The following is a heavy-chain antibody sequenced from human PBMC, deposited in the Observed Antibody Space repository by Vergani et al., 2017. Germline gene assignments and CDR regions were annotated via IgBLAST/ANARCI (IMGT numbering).Heavy chain of an antibody. CDR1: GFTFNQYG. CDR3: ARGLRLLYNRVDP. D-gene: IGHD1-14*01. CDR2: IWYDGNNK. V-gene: IGHV3-33*01. Sequence: QVQLVESGGGVVQPGRSLRLSCAASGFTFNQYGMHWVRQAPGKGLEWVAVIWYDGNNKQYADSVKGRFTISRDNSKSTMYLQMNSLRDEDTGVYYCARGLRLLYNRVDPWGQGTMVTVSS. J-gene: IGHJ5*02.